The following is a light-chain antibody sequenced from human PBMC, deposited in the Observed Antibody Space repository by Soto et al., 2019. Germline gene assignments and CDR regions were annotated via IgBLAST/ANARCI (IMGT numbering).Light chain of an antibody. CDR1: SSNSGSNF. CDR3: AVWDDSLNGSVA. Sequence: QSVLTQAPSASGTPGQRVTISCSGSSSNSGSNFVYWYQKFPGTAPKVLIYRNDQRPSGVPDRFSGSKSGTSASLAISGLRSEDEADYYCAVWDDSLNGSVAFGGGTKVTVL. V-gene: IGLV1-47*01. CDR2: RND. J-gene: IGLJ2*01.